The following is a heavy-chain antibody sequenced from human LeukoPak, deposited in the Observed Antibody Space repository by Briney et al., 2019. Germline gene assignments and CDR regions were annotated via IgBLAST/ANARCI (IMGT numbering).Heavy chain of an antibody. D-gene: IGHD1-26*01. CDR3: ARVSGSLGFDY. J-gene: IGHJ4*02. CDR2: ISPSGGST. CDR1: GYTFTSYY. Sequence: GASVKVSCKASGYTFTSYYMHWVRQAPGQGLEWMGIISPSGGSTSYAQKFQGRVTMTRDTSTSTVYMELSSLRSEDTAVYYCARVSGSLGFDYWGQGTLVTVSS. V-gene: IGHV1-46*01.